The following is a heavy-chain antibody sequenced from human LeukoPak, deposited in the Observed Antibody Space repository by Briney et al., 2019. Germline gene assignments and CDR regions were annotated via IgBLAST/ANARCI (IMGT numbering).Heavy chain of an antibody. CDR3: ARDALGNYDTSGYLRY. J-gene: IGHJ4*02. V-gene: IGHV3-53*01. CDR1: GFTVSYNY. CDR2: IYSGGST. Sequence: GGSLRLSCAVSGFTVSYNYMSWVRQAPGKGLEWVSVIYSGGSTYYADSVKGRFTISRDNSKDTLFLQMNSLRAEDTAVYYCARDALGNYDTSGYLRYWGQGTLVTVSS. D-gene: IGHD3-22*01.